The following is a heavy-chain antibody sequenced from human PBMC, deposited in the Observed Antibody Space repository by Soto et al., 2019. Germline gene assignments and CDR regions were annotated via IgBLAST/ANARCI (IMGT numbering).Heavy chain of an antibody. CDR3: ARGWVFGFDP. V-gene: IGHV4-34*01. J-gene: IGHJ5*02. CDR2: INYSTST. Sequence: ASETLSLTCAVSGWSFSGPYCCWIRQPPGRGVEWFGEINYSTSTNYNPSLKSRVTITIDMSKNNYSLKRSSVAAAATAGFYCARGWVFGFDPWGQGILVTVAS. CDR1: GWSFSGPY. D-gene: IGHD3-10*02.